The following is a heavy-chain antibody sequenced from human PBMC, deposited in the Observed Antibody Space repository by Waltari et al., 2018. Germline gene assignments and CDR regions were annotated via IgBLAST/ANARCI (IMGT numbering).Heavy chain of an antibody. D-gene: IGHD2-2*01. CDR2: VKSSGRT. V-gene: IGHV4-34*04. Sequence: QVQLQQWGAGLLKPSETLSLTCAVYGGSFSGYYWSWIRQPPGTGLAWIGEVKSSGRTNDNPSLKRRATISVDTSKNQFSLKLSSVTAADPAVDYCARGGVSVVVPAARGGSDDRDVWGKGTTVTVS. CDR1: GGSFSGYY. CDR3: ARGGVSVVVPAARGGSDDRDV. J-gene: IGHJ6*03.